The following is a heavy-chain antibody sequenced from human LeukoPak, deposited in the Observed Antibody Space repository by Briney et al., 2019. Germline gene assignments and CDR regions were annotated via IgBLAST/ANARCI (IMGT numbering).Heavy chain of an antibody. Sequence: PGRSLRLSCAASGFTFSSYGMHWVRQAPGKGLEWVGFIRSKAYGGTTEYAASVKGRFTISRDDSKSIAYLQMNSLKTEDTAVYYCTRRNGAVGDSYYFDYWGQGTLVTVSS. CDR2: IRSKAYGGTT. V-gene: IGHV3-49*04. D-gene: IGHD6-19*01. CDR1: GFTFSSYG. CDR3: TRRNGAVGDSYYFDY. J-gene: IGHJ4*02.